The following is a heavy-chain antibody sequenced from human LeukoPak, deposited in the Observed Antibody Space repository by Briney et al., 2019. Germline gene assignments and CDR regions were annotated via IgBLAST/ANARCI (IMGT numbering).Heavy chain of an antibody. Sequence: GGSLRLSCAASGFTVSNNFMNWVRQAPGKGLEWVSIIYSGGNTYYAESVKGRFTISRDNSKNTLYLQMNSLRAEDTAVYFCAKQYCSSISCSKYYFDYWGQGTLVTVSS. J-gene: IGHJ4*02. CDR2: IYSGGNT. CDR1: GFTVSNNF. V-gene: IGHV3-53*01. D-gene: IGHD2-2*01. CDR3: AKQYCSSISCSKYYFDY.